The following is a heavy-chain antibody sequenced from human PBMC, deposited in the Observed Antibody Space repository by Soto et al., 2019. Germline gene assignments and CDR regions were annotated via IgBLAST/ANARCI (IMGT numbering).Heavy chain of an antibody. CDR1: GGSFSGYY. D-gene: IGHD1-26*01. J-gene: IGHJ4*02. CDR2: INHSGST. Sequence: PSETLSLTCAVYGGSFSGYYWSWIRQPPGKGLEWIGEINHSGSTNYNPSLKSRVTISVDTSKNQFSLKPSSVTAADTAVYYCARGRCGTVDYFDYWGQGTLVTVSS. CDR3: ARGRCGTVDYFDY. V-gene: IGHV4-34*01.